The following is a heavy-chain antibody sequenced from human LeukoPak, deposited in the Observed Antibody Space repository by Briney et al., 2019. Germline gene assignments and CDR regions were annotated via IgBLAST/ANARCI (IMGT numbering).Heavy chain of an antibody. J-gene: IGHJ4*02. CDR3: ARVTGYIVEDYFDY. CDR1: GGSISSYY. V-gene: IGHV4-59*01. Sequence: SETLSLTCSVSGGSISSYYWSWIRQPPGKGLEWIGYIYYSGSTNYNPSLKSRVTISVDTSKNQYSLRLSSVTAADTAVYYCARVTGYIVEDYFDYWGQGTLVTVSS. D-gene: IGHD3-22*01. CDR2: IYYSGST.